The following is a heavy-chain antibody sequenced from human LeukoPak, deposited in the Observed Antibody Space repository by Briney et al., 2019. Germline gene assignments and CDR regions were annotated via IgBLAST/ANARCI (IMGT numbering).Heavy chain of an antibody. V-gene: IGHV4-59*08. CDR1: GGSINSYF. CDR3: ARRGGSYYSASYYYYYMDV. D-gene: IGHD1-26*01. CDR2: IYSSGST. J-gene: IGHJ6*03. Sequence: SETLSLTCTVSGGSINSYFWSWIRQPPGKALEWIGYIYSSGSTSYNPSLKSRVTISVDTSKNQFSLNLSSVTAADTAVYYCARRGGSYYSASYYYYYMDVWGKGTTVTVSS.